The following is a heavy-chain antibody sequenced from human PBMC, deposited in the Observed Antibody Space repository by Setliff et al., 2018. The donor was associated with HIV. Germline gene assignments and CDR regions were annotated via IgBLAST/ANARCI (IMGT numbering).Heavy chain of an antibody. J-gene: IGHJ6*02. D-gene: IGHD2-21*02. Sequence: SETLSLTCAVSGGSISSGGYSWTWIRQPPGEGLEWIAYIYYSGSTYYNPSLKSRVTISVDTSKNQFSLKLSSVTAADTAVYYCARALCGGDCYYYYYGMDVWGQGTTVTVSS. V-gene: IGHV4-30-2*05. CDR1: GGSISSGGYS. CDR3: ARALCGGDCYYYYYGMDV. CDR2: IYYSGST.